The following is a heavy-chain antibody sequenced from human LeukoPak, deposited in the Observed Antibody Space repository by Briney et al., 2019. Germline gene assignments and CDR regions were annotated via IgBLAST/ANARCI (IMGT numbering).Heavy chain of an antibody. J-gene: IGHJ4*02. CDR3: XXXXXXXXXXXAALLIDY. V-gene: IGHV3-30-3*01. Sequence: PGGSLRLSCAASGFTFSSYAMHWVRQAPGKGLEWVAVISYDGSNKYYADSVKGRFTISRDNSKNTLYLQMNSLRAEDTAVYYCXXXXXXXXXXXAALLIDYWGQGTLVTVSS. CDR2: ISYDGSNK. CDR1: GFTFSSYA. D-gene: IGHD2-15*01.